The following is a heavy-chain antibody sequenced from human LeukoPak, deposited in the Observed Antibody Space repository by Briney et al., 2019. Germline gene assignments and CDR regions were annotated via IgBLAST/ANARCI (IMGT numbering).Heavy chain of an antibody. J-gene: IGHJ4*02. D-gene: IGHD3-10*01. CDR1: GFTFSSYA. V-gene: IGHV3-23*01. CDR2: ISGSGGST. Sequence: GGSLRLSCAAFGFTFSSYAMSWVRQAPGKGQEWVSAISGSGGSTYYADSVKGRFTISRDNSKNTLYLQMNSLRAEDTAVYYCARERITMVRGVEFDYWGQGTLVTVSS. CDR3: ARERITMVRGVEFDY.